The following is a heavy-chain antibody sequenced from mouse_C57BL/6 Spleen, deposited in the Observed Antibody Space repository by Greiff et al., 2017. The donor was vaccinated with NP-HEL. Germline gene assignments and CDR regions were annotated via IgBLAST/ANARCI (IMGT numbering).Heavy chain of an antibody. CDR3: ARGRGDSSGSWLSY. CDR2: IDPSDSET. CDR1: GYTFTSYW. Sequence: QVQLQQPGAELVRPGSSVKLSCKASGYTFTSYWMHWVKQRPIQGLEWIGNIDPSDSETHYNQKFKDKATLTVDKSYSTAYMQRSSLTSADSAVDYFARGRGDSSGSWLSYWGQGTLVTVSA. V-gene: IGHV1-52*01. J-gene: IGHJ3*01. D-gene: IGHD3-2*02.